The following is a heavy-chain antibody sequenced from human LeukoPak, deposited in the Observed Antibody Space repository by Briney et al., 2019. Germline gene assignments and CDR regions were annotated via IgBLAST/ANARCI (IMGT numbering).Heavy chain of an antibody. D-gene: IGHD4-17*01. V-gene: IGHV3-30*02. CDR1: GFTFDDFG. J-gene: IGHJ4*02. CDR2: IRSDGTNN. CDR3: AKDRDDYGDDC. Sequence: PGGSLRLSCAASGFTFDDFGMHWVRQAPGKGLEWVALIRSDGTNNYYVDSVKGRFTISRDNSKNTLYLQMTSLRVEDTAVYYCAKDRDDYGDDCWGQGILVTVST.